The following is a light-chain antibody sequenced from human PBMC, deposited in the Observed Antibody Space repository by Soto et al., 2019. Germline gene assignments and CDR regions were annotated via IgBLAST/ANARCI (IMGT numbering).Light chain of an antibody. CDR1: QSVNTNY. CDR3: RQHGSSSLT. Sequence: EIVLTQSPGTLSLSPGERATLSCRASQSVNTNYLAWYQQKSGQAPRLLIYGASSRATGIPDRFSGSGCGTAFTLTISRLEPDDFSAYFCRQHGSSSLTFGQGTRLEIK. J-gene: IGKJ5*01. V-gene: IGKV3-20*01. CDR2: GAS.